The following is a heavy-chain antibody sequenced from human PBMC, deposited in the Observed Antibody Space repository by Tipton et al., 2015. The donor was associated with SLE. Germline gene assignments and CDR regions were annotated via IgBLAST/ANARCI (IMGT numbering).Heavy chain of an antibody. V-gene: IGHV4-59*01. J-gene: IGHJ3*02. CDR3: ARGAADAFDI. Sequence: TLSLTCTVSGGSISSYYWSWIRQPPGKGLEWIGDIYYSGSTNYNPSLKSRVTISVDTSKNQFSLKLSSVTAADTAVYYCARGAADAFDIWGQGTMVTVSS. CDR1: GGSISSYY. D-gene: IGHD6-25*01. CDR2: IYYSGST.